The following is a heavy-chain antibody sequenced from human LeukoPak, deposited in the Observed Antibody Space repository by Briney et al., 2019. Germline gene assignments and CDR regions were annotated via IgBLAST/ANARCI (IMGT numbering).Heavy chain of an antibody. CDR3: ARDRGSGWYGGGFDY. D-gene: IGHD6-13*01. CDR1: GFTFSIYE. Sequence: GGSLRLSCAASGFTFSIYEMNWVRQAPGKGRECVSYISSSGSTIYYADSVRGRFTISRGNAKNSLYLQMNSLRADDTAVYYCARDRGSGWYGGGFDYWGQGTLVTVSS. CDR2: ISSSGSTI. V-gene: IGHV3-48*03. J-gene: IGHJ4*02.